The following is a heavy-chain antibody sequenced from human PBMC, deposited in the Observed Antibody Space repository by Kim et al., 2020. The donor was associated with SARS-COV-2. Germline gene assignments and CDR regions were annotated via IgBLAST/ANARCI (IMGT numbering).Heavy chain of an antibody. CDR2: ISGSGGST. CDR1: GFTFSSYA. CDR3: AKDLGRITIFGVVRDYFDY. J-gene: IGHJ4*02. D-gene: IGHD3-3*01. Sequence: GGSLRLSCAASGFTFSSYAMSWVRQAPGKGLEWVSAISGSGGSTYYADSVKGRFTISRDNSKNTLYLQMNSLRAEDTAVYYCAKDLGRITIFGVVRDYFDYWGQGTLVTVSS. V-gene: IGHV3-23*01.